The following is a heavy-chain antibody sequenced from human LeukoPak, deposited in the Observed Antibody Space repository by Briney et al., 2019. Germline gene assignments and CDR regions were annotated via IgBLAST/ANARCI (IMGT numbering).Heavy chain of an antibody. CDR2: IYYSGRT. CDR3: ARGYCSGGTCYGYFDL. V-gene: IGHV4-59*08. Sequence: SETLSLTCTVSGGSISSYYWSWIRQPPGEGLGWIGYIYYSGRTSCNPSLKGRVTISVDTSKNQFSLKLSSVTAADTAVYYCARGYCSGGTCYGYFDLWGRGTLVTVSS. J-gene: IGHJ2*01. D-gene: IGHD2-15*01. CDR1: GGSISSYY.